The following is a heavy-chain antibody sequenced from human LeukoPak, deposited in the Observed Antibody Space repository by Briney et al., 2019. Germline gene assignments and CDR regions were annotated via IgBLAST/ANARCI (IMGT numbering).Heavy chain of an antibody. CDR2: INHSGST. CDR3: ARAPRRITIFGVVIGGNWFDP. D-gene: IGHD3-3*01. J-gene: IGHJ5*02. Sequence: SETLSLTCAVYGGSFSGYYWSWIRQPPGKGLEWIGEINHSGSTNYNPSLKSRVTISVDTSKNQFSLKLSSVTAADTAVYYCARAPRRITIFGVVIGGNWFDPWGQGTLVTVSS. V-gene: IGHV4-34*01. CDR1: GGSFSGYY.